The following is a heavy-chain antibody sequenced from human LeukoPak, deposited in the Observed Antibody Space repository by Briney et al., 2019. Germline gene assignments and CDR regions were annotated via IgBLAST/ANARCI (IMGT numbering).Heavy chain of an antibody. CDR3: AKGRVRSFPYYFDY. V-gene: IGHV3-23*01. CDR2: ISGSGGST. CDR1: GFTFSSYA. D-gene: IGHD1-26*01. J-gene: IGHJ4*02. Sequence: GGSLTLSCSPSGFTFSSYAMRWLPHPPGKGLEGGSAISGSGGSTYYADSVKGRFTISRDNSKNTLYLQMNSLRAEDTAVYYCAKGRVRSFPYYFDYWGQGALVTVSS.